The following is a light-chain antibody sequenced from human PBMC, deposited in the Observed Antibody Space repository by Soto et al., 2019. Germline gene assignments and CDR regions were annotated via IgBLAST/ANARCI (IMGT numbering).Light chain of an antibody. J-gene: IGKJ4*01. V-gene: IGKV4-1*01. CDR3: QQYYSTPPLVT. Sequence: DIVMTQSPDSLAVSLGERATINCKSSQSVLYSSNNKNYLAWYQQKPGQPPKLLIYWASTRESGVPDRFSGSGSGTDFTLTISSLQAEDVAVYYCQQYYSTPPLVTFGGGTKVEIK. CDR2: WAS. CDR1: QSVLYSSNNKNY.